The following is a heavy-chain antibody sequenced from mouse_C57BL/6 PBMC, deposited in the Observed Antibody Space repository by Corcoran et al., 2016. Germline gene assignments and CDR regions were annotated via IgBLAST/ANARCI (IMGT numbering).Heavy chain of an antibody. CDR1: GYAFSSYW. CDR2: IYPGDGDT. J-gene: IGHJ3*01. Sequence: QVQLQQSGAELVKPGASVKISCKASGYAFSSYWMNWVKERPGKGLAWIGQIYPGDGDTNYNGKFKGKATLTADKSSSTAYMQLSSLTSEDSAVYFCARSPYDYDGAWFAYWGQGTLVTVSA. CDR3: ARSPYDYDGAWFAY. D-gene: IGHD2-4*01. V-gene: IGHV1-80*01.